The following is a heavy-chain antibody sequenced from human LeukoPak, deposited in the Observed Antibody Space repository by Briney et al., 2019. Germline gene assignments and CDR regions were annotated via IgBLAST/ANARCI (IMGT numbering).Heavy chain of an antibody. CDR3: AKQGYTTSWLYFDY. CDR2: ISSSSSNV. Sequence: GGSLRLSCEASGFTFRDYSMTWVRQAPGQGPQWVASISSSSSNVLYAGSLRGRFTISRDNDRNSVYLQLNSLRVEDTAVYYCAKQGYTTSWLYFDYWGQGTLVTVSS. D-gene: IGHD5-12*01. J-gene: IGHJ4*02. CDR1: GFTFRDYS. V-gene: IGHV3-21*04.